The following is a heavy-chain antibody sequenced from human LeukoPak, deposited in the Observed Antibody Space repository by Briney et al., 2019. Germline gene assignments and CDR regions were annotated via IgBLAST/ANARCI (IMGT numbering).Heavy chain of an antibody. CDR2: ISSSGTSI. CDR3: ATGEGGSYYDSRGYYSDI. D-gene: IGHD3-22*01. Sequence: GGSLRLSCAASGFTFSSYEMKWVRQAPGKGLEWVSYISSSGTSIYYADSVKGRFTISRDNAKNSLYLQMNSLRAEDPAVYYCATGEGGSYYDSRGYYSDIWGQGTMVTVSS. J-gene: IGHJ3*02. CDR1: GFTFSSYE. V-gene: IGHV3-48*03.